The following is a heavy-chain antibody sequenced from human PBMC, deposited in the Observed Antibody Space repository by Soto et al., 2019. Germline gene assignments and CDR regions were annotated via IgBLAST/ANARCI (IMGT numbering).Heavy chain of an antibody. Sequence: QVQLQESGPGLVKPSETLSLTCTVSGGSISSYYWCWIRQPPGKGLEWIWYVYYNGSTNYNPTLKSRVTISVDTSKIQLSLKLSSVTAADTAVYYCARRLGRSFDYLGQGTLVTVSS. J-gene: IGHJ4*02. D-gene: IGHD2-15*01. CDR2: VYYNGST. CDR1: GGSISSYY. V-gene: IGHV4-59*08. CDR3: ARRLGRSFDY.